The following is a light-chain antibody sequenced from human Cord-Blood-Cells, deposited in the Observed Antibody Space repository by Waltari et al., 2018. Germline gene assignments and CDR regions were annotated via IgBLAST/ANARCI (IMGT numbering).Light chain of an antibody. V-gene: IGKV4-1*01. J-gene: IGKJ3*01. Sequence: DIAMTQSPDSLAVSLGERATINCKSSQSVLYSSNNKNYLAWYQQKPGQPPKLLIYWASTREAWVPDRFSGSGSGTDFTLTISSLQAEDVAVYYCQQYYSTPFTFGPGTKVDIK. CDR3: QQYYSTPFT. CDR2: WAS. CDR1: QSVLYSSNNKNY.